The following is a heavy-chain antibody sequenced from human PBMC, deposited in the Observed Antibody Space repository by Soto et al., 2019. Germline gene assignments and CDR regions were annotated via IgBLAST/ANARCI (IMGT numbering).Heavy chain of an antibody. CDR2: IDDSGVT. V-gene: IGHV4-31*03. CDR1: GGSISSGGYY. CDR3: ARGTGTRGYYYGMDV. Sequence: SETLSLTCTVSGGSISSGGYYWSWIRQHPGKGLEWIGYIDDSGVTYYNPSLKSRVTISVDTSKNQFSLKLSSVTAADTAVYFCARGTGTRGYYYGMDVWGQGTTVTVSS. J-gene: IGHJ6*02. D-gene: IGHD1-1*01.